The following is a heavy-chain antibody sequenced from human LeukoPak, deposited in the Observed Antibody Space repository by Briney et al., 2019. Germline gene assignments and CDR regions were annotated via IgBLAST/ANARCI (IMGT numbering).Heavy chain of an antibody. Sequence: GGSLRLSCAVSGFPFSIYEMNWVRQAPGKGLEWVSNIGSSGTTRYYADSVKGRFSISRDNAKNSLYLQMNSLRVEDTGVYYCALLAVASDFDYWGQGALVTVAS. CDR2: IGSSGTTR. CDR1: GFPFSIYE. CDR3: ALLAVASDFDY. V-gene: IGHV3-48*03. D-gene: IGHD6-19*01. J-gene: IGHJ4*02.